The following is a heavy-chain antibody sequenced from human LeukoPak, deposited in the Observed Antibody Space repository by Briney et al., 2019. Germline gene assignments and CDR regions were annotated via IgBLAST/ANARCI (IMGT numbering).Heavy chain of an antibody. J-gene: IGHJ4*02. CDR2: IHTSGAS. CDR1: GSSISNYD. Sequence: SETLSLTCTVSGSSISNYDWSWVRQTPEKGLEWMGHIHTSGASRYYPSLESRLTMSIDTSRNPLSLKLTSVTAADTAVYFCARLGSYHDFWGQGALVTVSS. CDR3: ARLGSYHDF. V-gene: IGHV4-4*09. D-gene: IGHD1-26*01.